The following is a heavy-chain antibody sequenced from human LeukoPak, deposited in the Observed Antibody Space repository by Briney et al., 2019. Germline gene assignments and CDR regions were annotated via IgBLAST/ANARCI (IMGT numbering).Heavy chain of an antibody. J-gene: IGHJ4*02. Sequence: PGGSLRLSCAASGFTFSSYSMNWVRQAPGKGLEWVSYISGSGRNIYYADSVKGRFTISRDNAKNSLYLQMNSLRAEDTAVYYCATFIIGPTIDYWGQGTLVTVSS. CDR1: GFTFSSYS. CDR2: ISGSGRNI. CDR3: ATFIIGPTIDY. D-gene: IGHD3-16*02. V-gene: IGHV3-48*04.